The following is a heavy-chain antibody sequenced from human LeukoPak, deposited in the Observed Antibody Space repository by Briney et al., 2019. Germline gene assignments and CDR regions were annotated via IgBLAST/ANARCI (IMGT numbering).Heavy chain of an antibody. D-gene: IGHD3-3*01. CDR3: ARGRSTYYDFWSGYQLAPHDAFDI. CDR1: GFTFSSYA. J-gene: IGHJ3*02. Sequence: GGSLRLSCAASGFTFSSYAMHWVRQAPGKGLEWVAVISYDGSNKYYADSVKGRFTISRDNSKNTLYLQMNSLRAEDTAVCYCARGRSTYYDFWSGYQLAPHDAFDIWGQGTMVTVSS. V-gene: IGHV3-30-3*01. CDR2: ISYDGSNK.